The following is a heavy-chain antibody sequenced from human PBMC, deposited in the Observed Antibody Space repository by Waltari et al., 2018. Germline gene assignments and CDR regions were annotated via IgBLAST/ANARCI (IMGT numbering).Heavy chain of an antibody. J-gene: IGHJ4*02. CDR1: GFNVRNNY. V-gene: IGHV3-53*01. Sequence: EVQLVESGGGLIQPGGSLRLSCAASGFNVRNNYMSWVRQAPGGGLEWLSVIHVDGVTHYADSVKGRFTISKDNSKNTLYLQMNNLRAEDTAVYYCAKDPGYNSGTYYGDYWGQGTLVTVSS. D-gene: IGHD3-10*01. CDR2: IHVDGVT. CDR3: AKDPGYNSGTYYGDY.